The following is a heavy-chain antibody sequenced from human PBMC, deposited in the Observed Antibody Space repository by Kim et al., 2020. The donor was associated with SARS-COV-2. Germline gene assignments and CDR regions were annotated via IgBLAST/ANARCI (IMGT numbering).Heavy chain of an antibody. Sequence: SETLSLTCTVSGGSISSYYWSCIRQPPGKGLEWIGYIYYSGSTNYNPSLKSRVTISVDTSKNQFSLKLSSVTAADTAVYYCARDGYYYGMDVWGHGTTVTVSS. CDR3: ARDGYYYGMDV. V-gene: IGHV4-59*13. CDR1: GGSISSYY. CDR2: IYYSGST. J-gene: IGHJ6*02.